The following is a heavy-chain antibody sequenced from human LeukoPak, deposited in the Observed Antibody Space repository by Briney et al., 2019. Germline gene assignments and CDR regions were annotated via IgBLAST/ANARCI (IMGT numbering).Heavy chain of an antibody. CDR3: ATITIFGVVNQRAPLDY. Sequence: ASVKVSCKASGYTFTSYGISWVRQAPGQGLEWMGWISAYNGNTNYAQKLQGRVTMTTDTSTSTAYMELRSLRSDDTAVYCCATITIFGVVNQRAPLDYWGQGTLITVSS. J-gene: IGHJ4*02. D-gene: IGHD3-3*01. CDR1: GYTFTSYG. V-gene: IGHV1-18*01. CDR2: ISAYNGNT.